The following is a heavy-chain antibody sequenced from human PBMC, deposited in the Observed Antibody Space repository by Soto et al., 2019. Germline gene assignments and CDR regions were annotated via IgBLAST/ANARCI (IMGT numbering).Heavy chain of an antibody. V-gene: IGHV3-74*01. Sequence: GGSLTLSCKASGFAFTTYWMHWVRQAPGKGLVWVSGIKSDGTTTTYADSVKGRFTISRANAKNTLYLQMSSLSADDTAVYYCASHLAGTYTPRPLDDWGQGTQVTVSS. J-gene: IGHJ4*02. CDR1: GFAFTTYW. D-gene: IGHD2-2*02. CDR2: IKSDGTTT. CDR3: ASHLAGTYTPRPLDD.